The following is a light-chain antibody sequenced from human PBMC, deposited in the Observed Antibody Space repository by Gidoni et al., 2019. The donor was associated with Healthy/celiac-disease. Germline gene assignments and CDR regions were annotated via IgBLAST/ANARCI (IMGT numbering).Light chain of an antibody. CDR3: QQYGRSPLMYT. CDR2: GAS. Sequence: EIVLTQSPGTLSLSPGERATLSCRASQSLSSSYLAWYQQKPGQAPRLLIYGASSRATGIPDRFSGSGSGTDFTLTISRLEPEDFAVYYCQQYGRSPLMYTFGQGTKLEIK. CDR1: QSLSSSY. J-gene: IGKJ2*01. V-gene: IGKV3-20*01.